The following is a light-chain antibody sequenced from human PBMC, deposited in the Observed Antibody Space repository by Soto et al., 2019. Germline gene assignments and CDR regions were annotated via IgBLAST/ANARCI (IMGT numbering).Light chain of an antibody. J-gene: IGKJ4*01. CDR3: QQYGRSVT. CDR1: QSVSSSY. CDR2: GAS. V-gene: IGKV3-20*01. Sequence: EIVLTQSPGTLSLSPGERATLSCRASQSVSSSYVAWYQQKPGQAPRLLIYGASSRATGIPDRFSGSGSGTDFTLTISRLEPEDFAVYYCQQYGRSVTFGGGTKVEIK.